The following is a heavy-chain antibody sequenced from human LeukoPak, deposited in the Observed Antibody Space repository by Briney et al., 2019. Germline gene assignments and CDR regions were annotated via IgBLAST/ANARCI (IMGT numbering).Heavy chain of an antibody. CDR3: ARGGYPHTTKYMDV. Sequence: SVKVSCKASGGTFSSYAISWVRQAPGQGLEWMGGIIPMLASANYAQKFQGRVTITADKSTSTAYMELSSLRSDDTAVYYCARGGYPHTTKYMDVWGKGTTVTVSS. CDR1: GGTFSSYA. D-gene: IGHD2/OR15-2a*01. J-gene: IGHJ6*03. CDR2: IIPMLASA. V-gene: IGHV1-69*10.